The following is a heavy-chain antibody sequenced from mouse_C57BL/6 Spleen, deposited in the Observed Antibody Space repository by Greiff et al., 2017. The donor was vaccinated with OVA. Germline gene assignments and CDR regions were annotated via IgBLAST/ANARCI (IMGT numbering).Heavy chain of an antibody. V-gene: IGHV1-72*01. CDR3: ERDDLGSSYFDY. D-gene: IGHD1-1*01. Sequence: QVQLKQPGAELVKPGASVKLSCKASGYTFTSYWMHWVQQRPGRGLEWIGRIDPNSGGTKYNEKFKSKATLTEDKPSSQAYMQLSSLTSEDSAFYFCERDDLGSSYFDYWGQGTTLTVSS. CDR1: GYTFTSYW. CDR2: IDPNSGGT. J-gene: IGHJ2*01.